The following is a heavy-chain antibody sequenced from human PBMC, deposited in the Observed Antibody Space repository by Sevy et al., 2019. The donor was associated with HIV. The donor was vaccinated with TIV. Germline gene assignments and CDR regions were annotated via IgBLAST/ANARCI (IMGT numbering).Heavy chain of an antibody. D-gene: IGHD6-19*01. Sequence: GGSLRLSCAASGFTFNSYGMHWVRQAPGKGLEWVAFIGYDGSNNYYADSVEGRFTISRDNSKNTLYLQMNSLRAEDTAVYYCATLGIAVASAFPWGQGTLVTVSS. CDR2: IGYDGSNN. V-gene: IGHV3-30*02. CDR1: GFTFNSYG. CDR3: ATLGIAVASAFP. J-gene: IGHJ5*02.